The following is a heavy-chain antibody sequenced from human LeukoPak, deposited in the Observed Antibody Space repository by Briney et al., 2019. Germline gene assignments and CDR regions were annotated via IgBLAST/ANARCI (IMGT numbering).Heavy chain of an antibody. V-gene: IGHV5-51*01. Sequence: GESLKISCKGSGYSSTSYWIGWVRQMPGKGLEWMGIIYPGDSDTRYSPSFQGQVTISADKSISTAYLQWSSLKASDTAMYYCARHTSRSDTAMAPREAGMDVWGKGTTVTVSS. CDR3: ARHTSRSDTAMAPREAGMDV. D-gene: IGHD5-18*01. J-gene: IGHJ6*04. CDR2: IYPGDSDT. CDR1: GYSSTSYW.